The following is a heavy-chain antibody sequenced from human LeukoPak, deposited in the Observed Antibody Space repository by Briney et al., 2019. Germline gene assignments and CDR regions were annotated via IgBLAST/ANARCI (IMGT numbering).Heavy chain of an antibody. V-gene: IGHV4-39*01. CDR3: ARHGELGYSYGSWYY. CDR1: GGSISSSIYY. D-gene: IGHD5-18*01. CDR2: IYYSGST. Sequence: SETLSLTSTVSGGSISSSIYYCDCIRQSPGKGLEWIGSIYYSGSTYYNPSLKSRVTISVDTSKNQFSLKVSSVTAADTAVYYCARHGELGYSYGSWYYWGQGTLVTVSS. J-gene: IGHJ4*02.